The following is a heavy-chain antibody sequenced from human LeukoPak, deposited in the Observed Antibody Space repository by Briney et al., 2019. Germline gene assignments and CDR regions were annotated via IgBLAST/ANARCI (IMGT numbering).Heavy chain of an antibody. Sequence: SVKVSRKASGYTFTSYYMHWVRQAPGQGLEWMGGIIPIFGTANYAQKFQGRVTITADESTSTAYMELSSLRSEDTAVYYCARGPIAAAGTWGAFDIWGQGTMVTVSS. CDR3: ARGPIAAAGTWGAFDI. D-gene: IGHD6-13*01. V-gene: IGHV1-69*13. J-gene: IGHJ3*02. CDR2: IIPIFGTA. CDR1: GYTFTSYY.